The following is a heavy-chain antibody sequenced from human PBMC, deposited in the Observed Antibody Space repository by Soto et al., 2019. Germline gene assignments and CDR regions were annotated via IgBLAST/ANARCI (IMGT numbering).Heavy chain of an antibody. J-gene: IGHJ4*02. CDR2: IYYSGST. Sequence: PPGKGLEWIGSIYYSGSTYYNPSLKSRVTISVDTSKNQFSLKLSSVTAADTAVYYCAGSRFMVRGVIIAYWGQGTLVTVSS. CDR3: AGSRFMVRGVIIAY. V-gene: IGHV4-39*01. D-gene: IGHD3-10*01.